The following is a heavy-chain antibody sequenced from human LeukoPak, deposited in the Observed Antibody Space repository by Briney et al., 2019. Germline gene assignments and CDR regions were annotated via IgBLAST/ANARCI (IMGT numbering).Heavy chain of an antibody. D-gene: IGHD5-24*01. V-gene: IGHV3-49*04. CDR1: GLSFGGYA. Sequence: PGGSLRLSCRGSGLSFGGYAVSWVRQAPGKGLEWVCFIRDKVSGGTTEYVASVRGRFTISRDDSRSIAYLQMTRLKPEATAVYYCTINSSNGSISADYWGQGTLVTVSS. CDR2: IRDKVSGGTT. J-gene: IGHJ4*02. CDR3: TINSSNGSISADY.